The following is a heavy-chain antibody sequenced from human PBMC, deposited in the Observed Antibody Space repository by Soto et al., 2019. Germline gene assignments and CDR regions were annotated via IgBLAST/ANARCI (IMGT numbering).Heavy chain of an antibody. V-gene: IGHV3-66*01. J-gene: IGHJ5*02. CDR1: GFTVSSNY. D-gene: IGHD3-22*01. CDR2: IYSGGTT. Sequence: EVQLVESGGGLVQPGGSLRFSCAASGFTVSSNYMSWVRQAPGKGLEWVSVIYSGGTTYYADSVKGRFTISRDNSKNTLYLQMNSLRAEDTAVYYCARNGDSSDYRGWFDPWGQGTLVTVSS. CDR3: ARNGDSSDYRGWFDP.